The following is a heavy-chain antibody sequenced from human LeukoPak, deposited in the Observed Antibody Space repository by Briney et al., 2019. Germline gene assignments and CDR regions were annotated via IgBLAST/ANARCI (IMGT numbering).Heavy chain of an antibody. Sequence: SETLSLTCAVDGGSFSGYYGSWLRQPPGKGVEWVGEINHSGSTNYNPSLKSRVTISVDTSKNQFSLKLSSVTAPDTAVHYCARQNYYDSSGLDYWGQGTLVSVSS. D-gene: IGHD3-22*01. J-gene: IGHJ4*02. CDR3: ARQNYYDSSGLDY. V-gene: IGHV4-34*01. CDR1: GGSFSGYY. CDR2: INHSGST.